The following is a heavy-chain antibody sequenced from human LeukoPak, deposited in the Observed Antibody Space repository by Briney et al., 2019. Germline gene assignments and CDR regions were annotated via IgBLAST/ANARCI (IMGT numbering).Heavy chain of an antibody. V-gene: IGHV4-34*01. Sequence: SETLSLTCAVYGGSFSGFYWSWIRQPPGKGLEWIGEINHGGSTNYNPSLKSRVTISVDTSKNQFSLKLSSVTAADTAVYYCARGNYDFWSGYPTKYYYGMDVWGPGTTVTVSS. CDR3: ARGNYDFWSGYPTKYYYGMDV. CDR2: INHGGST. J-gene: IGHJ6*02. D-gene: IGHD3-3*01. CDR1: GGSFSGFY.